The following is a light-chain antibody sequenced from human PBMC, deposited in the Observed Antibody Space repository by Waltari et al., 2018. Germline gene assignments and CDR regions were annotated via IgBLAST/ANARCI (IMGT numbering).Light chain of an antibody. V-gene: IGKV3-20*01. CDR1: QSVSRT. Sequence: EIVLTQSPGTLSLSPGERATLSCRAIQSVSRTLAWYQQKPVQAPKLLIYGASNRATGIPARFTGSGSGTDFSLTISSLEPEDFAVYYCQQYGHWLATFGHGTKVDLK. J-gene: IGKJ1*01. CDR3: QQYGHWLAT. CDR2: GAS.